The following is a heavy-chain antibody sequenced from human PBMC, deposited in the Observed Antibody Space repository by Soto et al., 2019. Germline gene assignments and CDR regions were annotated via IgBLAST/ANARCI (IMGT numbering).Heavy chain of an antibody. V-gene: IGHV4-59*01. J-gene: IGHJ5*02. CDR3: ARRLITMVRGVIFIDWFDP. Sequence: PSETLSLTCTVSGGSISSYYWSWIRQPPGKGLEWIGYIYYSGSTNYNPSLKSRVTISVDTSKNQFSLKLSSVTAADTAVYYCARRLITMVRGVIFIDWFDPWGQGTLVTVSS. CDR2: IYYSGST. CDR1: GGSISSYY. D-gene: IGHD3-10*01.